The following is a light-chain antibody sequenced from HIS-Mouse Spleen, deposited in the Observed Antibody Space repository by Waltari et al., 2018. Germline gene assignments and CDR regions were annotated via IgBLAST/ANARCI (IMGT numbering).Light chain of an antibody. CDR2: DVR. CDR3: SSYTSSSTYV. CDR1: NRDVGGYNY. V-gene: IGLV2-14*03. J-gene: IGLJ1*01. Sequence: QSALTQPASVSGSPGQSITISCTGTNRDVGGYNYVSWYQQHPGKAPKLMIYDVRNRPSGVSNRFPCSKSGNTASLTISGLQAEDEADYYCSSYTSSSTYVFGTGTKVTVL.